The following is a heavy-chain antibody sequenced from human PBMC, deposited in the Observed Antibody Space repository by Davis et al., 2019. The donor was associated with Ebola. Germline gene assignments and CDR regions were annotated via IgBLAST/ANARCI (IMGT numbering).Heavy chain of an antibody. CDR3: AKDLTYSSSSY. D-gene: IGHD6-6*01. V-gene: IGHV3-30*18. CDR1: GFTVSSNY. CDR2: ISYDGSNK. J-gene: IGHJ4*02. Sequence: GESLKISCAASGFTVSSNYMSWVRQAPGKGLEWVAVISYDGSNKYYADSVKGRFTISRDNSKNTLYLQMNSLRAEDTAVYYCAKDLTYSSSSYWGQGTLVTVSS.